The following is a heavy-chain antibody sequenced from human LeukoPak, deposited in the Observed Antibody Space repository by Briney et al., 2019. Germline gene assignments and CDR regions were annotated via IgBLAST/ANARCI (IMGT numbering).Heavy chain of an antibody. J-gene: IGHJ4*02. CDR2: IKQDGTET. CDR1: GFTFSSYW. CDR3: MGGRGWLPEN. Sequence: GGSLRLSCAASGFTFSSYWMNWVRQAPGKGLEWVAIIKQDGTETFYVDSVKGRFTISRDNVKNSLYLQMNSLRIEDAAVYYCMGGRGWLPENWGQGALVTVSS. V-gene: IGHV3-7*01. D-gene: IGHD3-22*01.